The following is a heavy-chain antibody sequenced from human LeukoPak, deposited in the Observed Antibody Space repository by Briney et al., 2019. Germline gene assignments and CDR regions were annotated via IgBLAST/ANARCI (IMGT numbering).Heavy chain of an antibody. Sequence: GGSLRLSCVASGFSFSGHWMTWVRQAPGKGLEWVANIKQDASQKYYVDSAEGRFIVSRDNAKNSLYLQMDSLRPDDTAVYYCARDFADFGFYYYYLDVWGKGTTVTVSS. J-gene: IGHJ6*03. CDR3: ARDFADFGFYYYYLDV. D-gene: IGHD3-3*01. CDR1: GFSFSGHW. V-gene: IGHV3-7*01. CDR2: IKQDASQK.